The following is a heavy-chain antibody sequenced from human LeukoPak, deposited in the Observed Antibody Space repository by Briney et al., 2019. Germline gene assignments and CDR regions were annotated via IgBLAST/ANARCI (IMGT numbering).Heavy chain of an antibody. CDR2: ISGSGGGT. Sequence: GGSLRPSCAVSGITLSNYAMSWVRQAPGKGLEWVAGISGSGGGTNYADSVKGRFTISRDNPKNTLYLQMNNVRADDTAVYFCAKRGVVIRVILVGFHKEAYYFDSWGQGALVTVSS. CDR1: GITLSNYA. V-gene: IGHV3-23*01. CDR3: AKRGVVIRVILVGFHKEAYYFDS. D-gene: IGHD3-22*01. J-gene: IGHJ4*02.